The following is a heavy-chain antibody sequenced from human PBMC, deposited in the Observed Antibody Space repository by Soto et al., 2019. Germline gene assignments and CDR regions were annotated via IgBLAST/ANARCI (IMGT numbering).Heavy chain of an antibody. D-gene: IGHD3-9*01. CDR2: ISSSSITT. CDR1: GFSFGDFY. J-gene: IGHJ5*02. CDR3: ARETPYDIVPGYSKLYMVA. V-gene: IGHV3-11*01. Sequence: VQLMEAGGGLVRPGGSLRLSCAASGFSFGDFYMNWVRLAPGRGLEWVSFISSSSITTYYADSVRGRFTTSRDNAQKTLYRHMTNLRADDPAVYFCARETPYDIVPGYSKLYMVAWGPGPQVTV.